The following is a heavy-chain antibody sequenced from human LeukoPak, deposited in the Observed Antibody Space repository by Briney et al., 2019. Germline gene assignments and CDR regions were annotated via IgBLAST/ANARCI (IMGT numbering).Heavy chain of an antibody. V-gene: IGHV1-2*02. CDR1: GYTFTAYY. D-gene: IGHD1-7*01. CDR3: ARGRITATLHFDY. J-gene: IGHJ4*02. Sequence: ASVKVSCKASGYTFTAYYIHWVRQAPGQGLEWMGWINPNSEDTHYAQKFQGRVTMTRDTSISTAYMDLSRLRSDDTAVYYCARGRITATLHFDYWGQGTLVTVSS. CDR2: INPNSEDT.